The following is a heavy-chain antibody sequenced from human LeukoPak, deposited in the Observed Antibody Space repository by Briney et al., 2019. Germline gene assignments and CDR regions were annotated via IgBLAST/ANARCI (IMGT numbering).Heavy chain of an antibody. V-gene: IGHV3-23*01. CDR1: GFTFSSYA. CDR2: ISGSGGST. CDR3: AFPGRATTSMGYFDY. Sequence: GGSLRLSCAASGFTFSSYAMSWVRQAPGKGLEWVSAISGSGGSTYYADSVKGRFTISRDNSKNTLYLQMNSLRAEDTAVYYCAFPGRATTSMGYFDYWGQGTLVTVSS. J-gene: IGHJ4*02. D-gene: IGHD1-26*01.